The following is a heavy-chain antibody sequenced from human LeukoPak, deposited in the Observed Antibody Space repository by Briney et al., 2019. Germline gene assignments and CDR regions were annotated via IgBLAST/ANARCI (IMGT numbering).Heavy chain of an antibody. CDR1: GYTFAAYY. J-gene: IGHJ5*02. CDR3: ARERGQIAAARLHH. V-gene: IGHV1-2*02. Sequence: GASVKVSCKASGYTFAAYYIHWVRQDPGQGLEWMGWMNPKNGGSSYAQNFEGRVTMTRETSITTAYMELSSLRFDDTAIYYCARERGQIAAARLHHWGQGTLVTVSS. CDR2: MNPKNGGS. D-gene: IGHD6-13*01.